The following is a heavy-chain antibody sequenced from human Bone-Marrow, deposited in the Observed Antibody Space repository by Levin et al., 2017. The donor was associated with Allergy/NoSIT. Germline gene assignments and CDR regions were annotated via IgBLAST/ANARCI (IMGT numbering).Heavy chain of an antibody. CDR1: GFTFSSYA. CDR3: ARDQIAAAGTIHFDY. J-gene: IGHJ4*02. Sequence: QAGGSLRLSCAASGFTFSSYAMHWVRQAPGKGLEWVAVISYDGSNKYYADSVKGRFTISRDNSKNTLYLQMNSLRAEDTAVYYCARDQIAAAGTIHFDYWGQGTLVTVSS. CDR2: ISYDGSNK. V-gene: IGHV3-30-3*01. D-gene: IGHD6-13*01.